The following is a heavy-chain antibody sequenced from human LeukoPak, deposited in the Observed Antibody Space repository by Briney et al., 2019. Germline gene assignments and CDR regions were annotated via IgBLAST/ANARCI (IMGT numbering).Heavy chain of an antibody. CDR1: GGSINSNNYY. V-gene: IGHV4-39*07. CDR2: ISYHGSP. J-gene: IGHJ4*02. Sequence: SETLSLTCSVSGGSINSNNYYWVWIRQPPGKGLEWIGSISYHGSPYYNPSLKSRVTMSVDTSKNQFSLKLSSVTAADTAVYYCARDFGGRRELLPFDYWGQGTLVTVSS. CDR3: ARDFGGRRELLPFDY. D-gene: IGHD1-26*01.